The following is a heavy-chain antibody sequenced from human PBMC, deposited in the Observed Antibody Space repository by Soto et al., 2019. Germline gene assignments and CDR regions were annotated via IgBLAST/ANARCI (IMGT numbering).Heavy chain of an antibody. Sequence: DVQLVQSGAEVRKPGESLKISCRASGYDFTSHWHGWARQMPGKGLEWMGIVHGGDSDSRYSPPFQGQVTISADKSINTAYLQWSSLKASDTATYYCARRSCSGDSCLQYWYYGFDVWGQGTTVTVSS. D-gene: IGHD2-15*01. J-gene: IGHJ6*02. V-gene: IGHV5-51*01. CDR1: GYDFTSHW. CDR2: VHGGDSDS. CDR3: ARRSCSGDSCLQYWYYGFDV.